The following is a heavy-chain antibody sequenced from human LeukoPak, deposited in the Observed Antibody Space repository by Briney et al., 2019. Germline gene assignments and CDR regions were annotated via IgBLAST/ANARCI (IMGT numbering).Heavy chain of an antibody. CDR2: IVGSGSTI. V-gene: IGHV3-48*03. CDR3: ARVGYSYGTSLDY. D-gene: IGHD5-18*01. J-gene: IGHJ4*02. CDR1: GFTFSSYE. Sequence: GGSLRLSCAASGFTFSSYEMNWVRQAPGKGLGWVSYIVGSGSTINYADSVKGRFTISRDNAKNSLFLQMNSLRAEDTAIYYCARVGYSYGTSLDYWGQGTLVTVSS.